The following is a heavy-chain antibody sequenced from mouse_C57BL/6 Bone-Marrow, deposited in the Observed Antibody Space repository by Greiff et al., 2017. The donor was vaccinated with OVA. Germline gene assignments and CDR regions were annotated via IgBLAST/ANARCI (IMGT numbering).Heavy chain of an antibody. CDR3: ARDSNYSLFAY. D-gene: IGHD2-5*01. CDR1: GYTFTDYY. V-gene: IGHV1-19*01. CDR2: INPYNGGT. Sequence: VQLKQSGPVLVKPGASVKMSCKASGYTFTDYYMNWVKQSHGKSLEWIGVINPYNGGTSYNQKFKGKATLTVDKSSSTAYMELNSLTSEDSAVYYCARDSNYSLFAYWGQGTLFTVSA. J-gene: IGHJ3*01.